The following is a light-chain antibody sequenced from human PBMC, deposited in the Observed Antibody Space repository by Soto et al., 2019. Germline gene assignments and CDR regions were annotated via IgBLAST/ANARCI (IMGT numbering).Light chain of an antibody. CDR3: SSYTATNTLV. CDR1: SSDVGDYNY. Sequence: QSVLTQPAAVSGSPGQSITISCTGTSSDVGDYNYVSWYQQHPGKAPKLIIYGVSNRPSGISNRFSGSKSGNTASLTVSGLQAEDEADYYCSSYTATNTLVFGGGTQLTV. V-gene: IGLV2-14*01. J-gene: IGLJ2*01. CDR2: GVS.